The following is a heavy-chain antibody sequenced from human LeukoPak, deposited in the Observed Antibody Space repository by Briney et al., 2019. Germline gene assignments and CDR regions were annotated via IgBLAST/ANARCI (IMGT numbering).Heavy chain of an antibody. V-gene: IGHV1-18*01. CDR2: ISPYNGNA. J-gene: IGHJ2*01. D-gene: IGHD5-24*01. Sequence: GASVKVSCKASGYTFTNYGISWVRQAPGQGLEWMGSISPYNGNADYAQKLRGRVTMTTDTSTTTGYMELRSLRSDDTAIYYCARGWLQPYWYFDLWGRGTLVTVSS. CDR1: GYTFTNYG. CDR3: ARGWLQPYWYFDL.